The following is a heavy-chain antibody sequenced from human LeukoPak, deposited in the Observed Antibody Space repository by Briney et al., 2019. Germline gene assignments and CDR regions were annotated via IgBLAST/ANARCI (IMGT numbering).Heavy chain of an antibody. J-gene: IGHJ5*02. V-gene: IGHV5-51*01. Sequence: GESLKISCKVSGYSFTSYWIGWVRQMPGKGLEWMGIIYPSDSDTRYSPSFQGQVTISVDKSINTAYLQWSSLKASDTAMYYCATQGSSWYPYNWFDPWGQGTLVTVSS. CDR1: GYSFTSYW. CDR3: ATQGSSWYPYNWFDP. CDR2: IYPSDSDT. D-gene: IGHD6-13*01.